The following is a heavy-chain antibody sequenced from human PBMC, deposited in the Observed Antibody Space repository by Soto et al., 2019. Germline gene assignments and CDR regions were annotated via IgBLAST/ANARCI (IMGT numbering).Heavy chain of an antibody. Sequence: QVQLVQSGAEEKKPGASVKVSCKASGYTFTSYAMHWVRQAPGQRLEWKGWINGGNGNTKYSQKFQGRVTITRDTAASTAYMELSSLRSEDTAVYYCARSIVVVTALDYWGQGTLVTVPS. CDR3: ARSIVVVTALDY. J-gene: IGHJ4*02. D-gene: IGHD2-21*02. CDR1: GYTFTSYA. V-gene: IGHV1-3*05. CDR2: INGGNGNT.